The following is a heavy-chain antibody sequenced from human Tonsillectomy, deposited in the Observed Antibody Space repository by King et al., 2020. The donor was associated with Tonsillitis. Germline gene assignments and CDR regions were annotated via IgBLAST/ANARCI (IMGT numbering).Heavy chain of an antibody. Sequence: VQLQESGPGLVKPSETLSLICTVSGDSVSRYYWSWIRQSPGMGLEWIGCIYHSGSTIYNPSLQNRVTMSVDTSQNQFSLRMTSVSAADTAVHFCSSTLGLTCCGGDCYPPSLCEYGGQGAGVTVSS. CDR3: SSTLGLTCCGGDCYPPSLCEY. D-gene: IGHD2-21*02. J-gene: IGHJ4*02. CDR2: IYHSGST. V-gene: IGHV4-59*02. CDR1: GDSVSRYY.